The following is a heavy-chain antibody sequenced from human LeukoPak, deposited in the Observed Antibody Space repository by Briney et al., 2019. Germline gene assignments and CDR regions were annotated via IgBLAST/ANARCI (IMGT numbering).Heavy chain of an antibody. J-gene: IGHJ5*02. CDR1: GFTFTMFG. D-gene: IGHD1-26*01. Sequence: PGGSLRLSCAASGFTFTMFGMNWVRQAPGKGLEWVSYISSSSSTIYYADSVKGRFTISRDNAKNSLYLQMNSLRAEDTAVYYCARGSGSHGRDWFDPWGQGTLVTVSS. CDR2: ISSSSSTI. V-gene: IGHV3-48*01. CDR3: ARGSGSHGRDWFDP.